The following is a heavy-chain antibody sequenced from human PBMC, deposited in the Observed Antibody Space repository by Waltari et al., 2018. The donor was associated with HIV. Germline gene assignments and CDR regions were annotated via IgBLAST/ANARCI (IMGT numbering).Heavy chain of an antibody. D-gene: IGHD2-2*03. Sequence: QVQLVQSGAEVKKPGASVKVSCKASGYTFTGYYMHWVRQAPGQGLGGMGWVNPNRCAPNDAQNVQGRVTRARDTSISTACMELSRLGSDDTAVYYCARVGHGYCSSSSCYQDNWFDPWGQGTLVTVSS. CDR2: VNPNRCAP. CDR1: GYTFTGYY. V-gene: IGHV1-2*02. J-gene: IGHJ5*02. CDR3: ARVGHGYCSSSSCYQDNWFDP.